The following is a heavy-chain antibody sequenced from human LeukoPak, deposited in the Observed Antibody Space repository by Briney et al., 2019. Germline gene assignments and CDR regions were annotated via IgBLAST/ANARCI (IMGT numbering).Heavy chain of an antibody. CDR1: GGSISSYY. J-gene: IGHJ4*02. D-gene: IGHD5-18*01. CDR2: IYTSGST. CDR3: ARVRVSVDTAMVAPGSYFDY. Sequence: PSETLSLTCTVSGGSISSYYWSWIRQPAGKGLEWIGRIYTSGSTNYNPSLKSRVTMSVDTSKNQFSLKLSSVTAADTAVYCCARVRVSVDTAMVAPGSYFDYWGQGTLVTVSS. V-gene: IGHV4-4*07.